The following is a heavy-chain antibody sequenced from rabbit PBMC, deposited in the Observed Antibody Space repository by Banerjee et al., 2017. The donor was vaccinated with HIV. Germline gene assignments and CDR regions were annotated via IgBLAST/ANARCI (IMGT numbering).Heavy chain of an antibody. CDR3: ARDLAGVTGWNFGL. Sequence: QEQLEESGGDLVKPGASLTLTCTASGFSFSSVYDMCWVRQAPGKGLEWIGCIATGDGSTYYASWAKGRFTITRSTSLSTVTLQMTSLTAADTATYFCARDLAGVTGWNFGLWGPGTLVTVS. V-gene: IGHV1S47*01. CDR1: GFSFSSVYD. J-gene: IGHJ6*01. CDR2: IATGDGST. D-gene: IGHD4-1*01.